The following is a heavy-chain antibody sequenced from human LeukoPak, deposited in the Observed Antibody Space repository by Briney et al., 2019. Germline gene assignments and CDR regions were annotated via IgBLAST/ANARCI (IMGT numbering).Heavy chain of an antibody. Sequence: PSETLSLTCTVSGGSISSGSYYWSWIRQPAGKGLEWIGRIYTSGSTNYNPSLKSRVTISVDTSKNQFSLKLSSVTAADTAVYYCAREELAAHVRFFDPWGQGTLVTVSS. D-gene: IGHD6-6*01. CDR3: AREELAAHVRFFDP. J-gene: IGHJ5*02. CDR2: IYTSGST. CDR1: GGSISSGSYY. V-gene: IGHV4-61*02.